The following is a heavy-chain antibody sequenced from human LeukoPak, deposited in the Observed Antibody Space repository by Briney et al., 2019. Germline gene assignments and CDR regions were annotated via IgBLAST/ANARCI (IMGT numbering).Heavy chain of an antibody. CDR3: ARGHLLEWLSDLYY. V-gene: IGHV3-74*01. D-gene: IGHD3-3*01. CDR1: GFTFSSYA. J-gene: IGHJ4*02. Sequence: PGGSLRLSCAASGFTFSSYAMSWVRQAPGKGLVWVSRINSDGANTNYADSVKGRFTISRDNAKNTLYLQMNSLSAEDTAVYYCARGHLLEWLSDLYYWGQGTLVTVSS. CDR2: INSDGANT.